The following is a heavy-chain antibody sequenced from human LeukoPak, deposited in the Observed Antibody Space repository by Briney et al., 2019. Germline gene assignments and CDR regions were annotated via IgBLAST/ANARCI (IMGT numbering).Heavy chain of an antibody. J-gene: IGHJ6*02. V-gene: IGHV5-51*01. Sequence: GESLKISCKGSGYSFTNNWIGWVRQMPGKGLEWVGIIHPGSSETRYSPSFQGQVTVSADKSISTAYLQWSSLKASDTAMFYCARPLTGTYGMDVWGQGTTVIVSS. CDR2: IHPGSSET. D-gene: IGHD1-20*01. CDR3: ARPLTGTYGMDV. CDR1: GYSFTNNW.